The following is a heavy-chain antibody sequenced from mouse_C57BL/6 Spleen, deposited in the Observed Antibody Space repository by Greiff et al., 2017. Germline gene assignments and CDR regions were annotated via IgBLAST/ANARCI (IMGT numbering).Heavy chain of an antibody. V-gene: IGHV5-12*01. D-gene: IGHD4-1*01. J-gene: IGHJ4*01. Sequence: VESGGGLVQPGGSLKLSCAASGFTFSDYYMYWVRQTPEKRLEWVAYISNGGGSTYYPDTVKGRFTISRDNAKNTLYLQMSRLKSEDTAMYYCARQGLTGKAMDYWGQGTSVTVSS. CDR2: ISNGGGST. CDR3: ARQGLTGKAMDY. CDR1: GFTFSDYY.